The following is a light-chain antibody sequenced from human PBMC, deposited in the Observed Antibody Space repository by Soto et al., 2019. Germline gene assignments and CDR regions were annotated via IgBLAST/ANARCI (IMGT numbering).Light chain of an antibody. J-gene: IGLJ1*01. CDR2: EVT. V-gene: IGLV2-14*02. CDR3: SSYAGSNYPYV. Sequence: HSALTQPASVSGSPGQSITISCTGTSSDVGTYDLVSWYQHHPGAAPKLIIYEVTKRPLGVPDRFSGSKSGNAASLTVSGLQAEDEADYYCSSYAGSNYPYVFGTGTKLTVL. CDR1: SSDVGTYDL.